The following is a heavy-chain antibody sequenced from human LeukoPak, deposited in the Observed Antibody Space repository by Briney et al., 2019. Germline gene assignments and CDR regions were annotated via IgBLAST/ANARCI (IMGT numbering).Heavy chain of an antibody. J-gene: IGHJ6*02. CDR2: IGTAGDT. D-gene: IGHD3-9*01. Sequence: GGSLRLSCAASGFTFSSYDMHWVRQATGKGLEWASAIGTAGDTYYPGSVKGRFTISRENAKNSLYLQMNSLRAGDTAVFYCARGLRYFDWLLSELDDGMDVWGQGTTVTVSS. V-gene: IGHV3-13*01. CDR1: GFTFSSYD. CDR3: ARGLRYFDWLLSELDDGMDV.